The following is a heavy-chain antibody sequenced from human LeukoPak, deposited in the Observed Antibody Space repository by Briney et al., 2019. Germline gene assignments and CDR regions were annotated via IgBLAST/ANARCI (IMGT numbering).Heavy chain of an antibody. Sequence: SETLSLTCAVYGGSFSGYYWSWIRQPPGKGLEWIGEINHSGSTNYNPSLKSRVTISVDTSKNQFSLKLSSVTAADTAVYYCARLTVTVSYYYYYGMDVWGQGTTVTVSS. CDR3: ARLTVTVSYYYYYGMDV. CDR1: GGSFSGYY. D-gene: IGHD4-17*01. V-gene: IGHV4-34*01. CDR2: INHSGST. J-gene: IGHJ6*02.